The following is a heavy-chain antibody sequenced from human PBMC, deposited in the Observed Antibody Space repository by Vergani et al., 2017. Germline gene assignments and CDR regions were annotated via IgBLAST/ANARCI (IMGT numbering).Heavy chain of an antibody. D-gene: IGHD5-24*01. CDR2: ISARYPST. CDR1: GFTFSACP. Sequence: EVQLLQSGGGVIQPGGSVRLSCAASGFTFSACPMTWVRQAPGKGLEWVSAISARYPSTYYADSVKGRFTISKDISKNTLYLQMNSLRGDDTAVYYCARETRDTPSSLDYEGQGTLVTVSS. V-gene: IGHV3-23*01. J-gene: IGHJ4*02. CDR3: ARETRDTPSSLDY.